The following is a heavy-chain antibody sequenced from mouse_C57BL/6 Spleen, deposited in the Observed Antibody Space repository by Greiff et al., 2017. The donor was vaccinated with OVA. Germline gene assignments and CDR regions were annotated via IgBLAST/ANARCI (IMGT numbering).Heavy chain of an antibody. V-gene: IGHV2-2*01. CDR2: IWSGGST. CDR1: GFSLTSYG. CDR3: ATIYYGYDVGGFAY. J-gene: IGHJ3*01. Sequence: VQGVESGPGLVQPSQSLSITCTVSGFSLTSYGVHWVRQSPGKGLEWLGVIWSGGSTDYNAAFISRLSISKDNSKSQVFFKMNSLQADDTAIYYWATIYYGYDVGGFAYWGQGTLVTVSA. D-gene: IGHD2-2*01.